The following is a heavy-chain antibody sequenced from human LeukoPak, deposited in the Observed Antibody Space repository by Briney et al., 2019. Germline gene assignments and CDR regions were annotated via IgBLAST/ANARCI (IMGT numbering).Heavy chain of an antibody. CDR2: ISRSGSSI. J-gene: IGHJ5*02. CDR1: GFTFSSYE. V-gene: IGHV3-48*03. Sequence: GGSLRLSCAASGFTFSSYEMNWVRQATGKGLEWVSYISRSGSSIYYADSVKGRFTTSRDNAKNSLNLQMNSLRAEDTAVYYCARSESKFWFDPWGQGTLVTVSS. CDR3: ARSESKFWFDP.